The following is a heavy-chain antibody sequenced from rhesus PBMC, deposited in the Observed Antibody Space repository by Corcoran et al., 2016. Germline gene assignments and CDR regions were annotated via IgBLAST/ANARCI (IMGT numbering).Heavy chain of an antibody. J-gene: IGHJ4*01. Sequence: QLQLQESGPGLVKPSETLSLTCAVSGGSISSNYWSWIRQPPGKGLEWIGRISGSGWSTDYNPSLKCRVTISTDTSKNQFSLKLSSVTAADTAVYYCARDRSYSGGSWTYWGQGVLVTVSS. V-gene: IGHV4-173*01. CDR2: ISGSGWST. CDR3: ARDRSYSGGSWTY. D-gene: IGHD6-25*01. CDR1: GGSISSNY.